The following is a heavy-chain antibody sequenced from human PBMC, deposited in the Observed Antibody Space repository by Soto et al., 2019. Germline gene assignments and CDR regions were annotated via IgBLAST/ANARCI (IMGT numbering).Heavy chain of an antibody. CDR1: GFTFSSYG. CDR3: ARVYDSSGYGPFDY. D-gene: IGHD3-22*01. V-gene: IGHV3-33*01. Sequence: QVPLVESGGGVVQPGRSLRLSCAASGFTFSSYGMHWVRQAPGKGLEWVAVIWYDGSNKYYADSVKGRFTISRDNSKNTLYLQMNSLRAEDTAVYYCARVYDSSGYGPFDYWGQGTLVTVSS. J-gene: IGHJ4*02. CDR2: IWYDGSNK.